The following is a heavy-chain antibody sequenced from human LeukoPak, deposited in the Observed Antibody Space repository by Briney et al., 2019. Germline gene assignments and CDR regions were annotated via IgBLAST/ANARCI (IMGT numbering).Heavy chain of an antibody. CDR1: GGSISSSTYY. CDR3: ARHSYYYDSSGYWRVDAFDI. J-gene: IGHJ3*02. V-gene: IGHV4-39*01. CDR2: IYYSGRT. D-gene: IGHD3-22*01. Sequence: SETLSLTCTVSGGSISSSTYYWGWIRQPPGKGLEWIGSIYYSGRTYYNPSLKSRVTISVDTSKNQFSLKLSSVTAADTAVYYCARHSYYYDSSGYWRVDAFDIWGQGTMVTVSS.